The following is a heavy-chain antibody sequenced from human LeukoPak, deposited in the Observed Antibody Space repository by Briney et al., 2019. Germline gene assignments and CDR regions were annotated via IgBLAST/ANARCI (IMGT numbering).Heavy chain of an antibody. CDR2: ISDNGGTI. CDR1: GFTFSNF. Sequence: GRSLRLSCTASGFTFSNFGKGLAWGSSISDNGGTIYHTDSVKGRFATSRANSKKTLYLQMNSLRAEDMAIYYWAKDRAMRGGKGFDSWGQGNLVTVSS. D-gene: IGHD3-10*01. V-gene: IGHV3-23*01. J-gene: IGHJ4*02. CDR3: AKDRAMRGGKGFDS.